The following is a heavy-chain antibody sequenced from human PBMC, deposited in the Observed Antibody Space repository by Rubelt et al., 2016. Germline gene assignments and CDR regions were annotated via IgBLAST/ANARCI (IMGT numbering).Heavy chain of an antibody. V-gene: IGHV4-61*01. CDR1: GGSVSSGSYY. CDR2: IYYSGST. CDR3: ARDQSGSYGVDY. J-gene: IGHJ4*02. Sequence: QVQLQESGPGLVKPSETLSLTCTVSGGSVSSGSYYWSWIRQPPGKGLEWIGYIYYSGSTNYNPSLKSRVFITVDTSKNKFALKLSSVTAADTAVDYCARDQSGSYGVDYWGQGTLVTVSS. D-gene: IGHD1-26*01.